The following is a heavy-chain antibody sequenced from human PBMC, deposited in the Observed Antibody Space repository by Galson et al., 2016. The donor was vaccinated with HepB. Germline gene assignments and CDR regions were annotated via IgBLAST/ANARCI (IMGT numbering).Heavy chain of an antibody. J-gene: IGHJ4*02. CDR2: ISESGGST. CDR1: GFTFSSYA. Sequence: SLRLSCAVSGFTFSSYAMSWVRQAPGKGLEWVSVISESGGSTSYADSVKGRFTISRDNSKNTVYLQMNSLRADDTGIYYCASGLRFLEWLHWGQGTLVTVSS. CDR3: ASGLRFLEWLH. D-gene: IGHD3-3*01. V-gene: IGHV3-23*01.